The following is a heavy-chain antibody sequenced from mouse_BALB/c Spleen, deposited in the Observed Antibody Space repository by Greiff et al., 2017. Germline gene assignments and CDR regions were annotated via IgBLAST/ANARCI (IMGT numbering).Heavy chain of an antibody. CDR3: TGGLRSWGAY. V-gene: IGHV1S81*02. J-gene: IGHJ3*01. CDR1: GYTFTSYY. CDR2: INPSNGGT. Sequence: QVQLQQSGAELVKPGASVKLSCKASGYTFTSYYMYWVKQRPGQGLEWIGEINPSNGGTNFNEKFKSKATLTVDKSSSTAYMQLSSLTSEDSAVSYCTGGLRSWGAYWGQGTLLTVSA. D-gene: IGHD1-1*01.